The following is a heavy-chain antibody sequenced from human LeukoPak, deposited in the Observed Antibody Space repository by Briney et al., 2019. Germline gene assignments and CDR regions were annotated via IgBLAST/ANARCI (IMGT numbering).Heavy chain of an antibody. CDR2: IGGST. Sequence: GGSLRLSCAATGFTFSSYAMTWVRQAPGKGLEWVPAIGGSTYYADSVKGRFTISRDNSENTLYLQMNSLRAEDTAVYYCAKQYSGGWYYFDYWGQGTLVTVSS. CDR3: AKQYSGGWYYFDY. V-gene: IGHV3-23*01. D-gene: IGHD6-19*01. J-gene: IGHJ4*02. CDR1: GFTFSSYA.